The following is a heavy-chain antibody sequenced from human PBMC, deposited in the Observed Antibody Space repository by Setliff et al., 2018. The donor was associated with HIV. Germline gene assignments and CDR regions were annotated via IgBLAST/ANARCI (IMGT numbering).Heavy chain of an antibody. J-gene: IGHJ6*03. CDR3: ARGLVVVTDSDYDTNYYYYYYMDV. D-gene: IGHD5-12*01. CDR1: GGSISSGGYY. V-gene: IGHV4-31*01. CDR2: IYYSGST. Sequence: SETLSLTCTVSGGSISSGGYYWSWIRQHPGNGLEWIGYIYYSGSTYYNPSLKSPVTISIDTSKNQFSLKLSSVTAADTAVYYCARGLVVVTDSDYDTNYYYYYYMDVWGKGTTVTVSS.